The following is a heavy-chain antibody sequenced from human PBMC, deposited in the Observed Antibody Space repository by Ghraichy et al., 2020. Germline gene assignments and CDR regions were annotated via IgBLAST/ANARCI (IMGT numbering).Heavy chain of an antibody. D-gene: IGHD2-15*01. J-gene: IGHJ6*02. V-gene: IGHV4-34*01. CDR2: INHSGST. CDR3: ARGKVVVAATWRSYYYGMDV. Sequence: SETLSLTCAVYGGSFSGYYWSWIRQPPGKGLEWIGEINHSGSTNYNPSLKSRVTISVDTSKNQFSLKLSSVTAADTAVYYCARGKVVVAATWRSYYYGMDVWGQGTTVTVSS. CDR1: GGSFSGYY.